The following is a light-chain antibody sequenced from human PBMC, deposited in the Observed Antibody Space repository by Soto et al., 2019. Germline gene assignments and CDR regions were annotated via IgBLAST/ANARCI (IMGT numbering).Light chain of an antibody. J-gene: IGLJ2*01. V-gene: IGLV2-14*01. CDR3: SSYTSSSTLV. CDR1: SSDVGAYDY. CDR2: EVI. Sequence: ALTXPASVSGSPGQSITISCTATSSDVGAYDYVSWYQQYPGKAPKLMIYEVINRPSGVSNRFSGSKSGNTASLIISGLQAEDEADYYCSSYTSSSTLVFGGGTKVTVL.